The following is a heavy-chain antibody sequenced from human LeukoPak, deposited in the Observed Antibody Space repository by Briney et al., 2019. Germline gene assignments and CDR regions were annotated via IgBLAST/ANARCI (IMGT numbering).Heavy chain of an antibody. Sequence: PGGSLRLSCAASGFIFDDYAIHWVRQTPGKGLEWVSGINWNSDNLGYADSVKGRFTISRDNAKNSLYLQMHSLRADDTAVYYCATSLDTAGGPYWGQGTLVTVSS. J-gene: IGHJ4*02. D-gene: IGHD5-18*01. CDR2: INWNSDNL. CDR1: GFIFDDYA. V-gene: IGHV3-9*01. CDR3: ATSLDTAGGPY.